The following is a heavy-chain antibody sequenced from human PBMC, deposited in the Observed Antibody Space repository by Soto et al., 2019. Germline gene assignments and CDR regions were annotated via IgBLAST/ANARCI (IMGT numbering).Heavy chain of an antibody. CDR2: ISAYNGNT. CDR3: GXGGTPIDY. J-gene: IGHJ4*02. V-gene: IGHV1-18*01. Sequence: QVQLVQSGAEVKKPGASVKVSCKASGYTFTNFGISWVRQAPGQGLEWMGWISAYNGNTNYAQNFQGKVPMTTDTXXXXXXXXXXXXXXXXXDXYXXGXGGTPIDYWGQGTLVTVSS. D-gene: IGHD3-16*01. CDR1: GYTFTNFG.